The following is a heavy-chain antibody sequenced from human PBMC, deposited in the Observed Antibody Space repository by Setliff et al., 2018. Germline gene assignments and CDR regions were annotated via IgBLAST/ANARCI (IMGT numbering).Heavy chain of an antibody. CDR1: GFTFSGSA. CDR3: TTAKVGARGSDY. D-gene: IGHD1-26*01. J-gene: IGHJ4*02. Sequence: PGGSLRLSCGASGFTFSGSAMHWVRQASGKGLEWVGRIKSKTDGGSIDYAAPVKDRFTISRDDSKATLYLYMDSLKTEDTAVYYCTTAKVGARGSDYWGQGTLVTVSS. CDR2: IKSKTDGGSI. V-gene: IGHV3-15*01.